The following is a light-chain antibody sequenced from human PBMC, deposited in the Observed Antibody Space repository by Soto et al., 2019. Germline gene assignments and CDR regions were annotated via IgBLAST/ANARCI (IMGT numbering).Light chain of an antibody. Sequence: EIVLTQSPGTLSLSPGERATLSCRASQSVSSSYLAWYQQKPGQAPRLLIYGASSRATGIPDRFSGSGSGTDFTLTISRLEPEDFATYYCQQYNSYSHTFGQGTKLEIK. CDR3: QQYNSYSHT. CDR1: QSVSSSY. J-gene: IGKJ2*01. CDR2: GAS. V-gene: IGKV3-20*01.